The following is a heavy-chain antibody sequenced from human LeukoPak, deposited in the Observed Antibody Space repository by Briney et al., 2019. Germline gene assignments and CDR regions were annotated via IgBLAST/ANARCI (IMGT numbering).Heavy chain of an antibody. V-gene: IGHV1-46*01. J-gene: IGHJ5*02. D-gene: IGHD4-23*01. CDR3: ARDFAPDYGGNSAWFDP. Sequence: ASVKVSCKASGYTFTSYYMHWVRQAPGQGLEWMGIINPSGGSTSYAQKFQGRATMTRDTSTSTVYMELSSLRSEDTAVYYCARDFAPDYGGNSAWFDPWGQGTLVTVSS. CDR1: GYTFTSYY. CDR2: INPSGGST.